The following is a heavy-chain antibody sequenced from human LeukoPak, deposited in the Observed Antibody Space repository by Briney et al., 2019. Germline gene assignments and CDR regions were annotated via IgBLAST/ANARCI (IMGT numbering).Heavy chain of an antibody. V-gene: IGHV4-59*01. CDR1: GGSISSYY. J-gene: IGHJ6*02. CDR3: ASTYYDFWSGYGMDV. CDR2: IYYSGST. Sequence: SETLSLTCTGSGGSISSYYWSWIRQPPGKGLEWIGYIYYSGSTNYNPSLKSRVTISVDTSKNQFSLKLSSVTAADTAVYYCASTYYDFWSGYGMDVWGQGTTVTVSS. D-gene: IGHD3-3*01.